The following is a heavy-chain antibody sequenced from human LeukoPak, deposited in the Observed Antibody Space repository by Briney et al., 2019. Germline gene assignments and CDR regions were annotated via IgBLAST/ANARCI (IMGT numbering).Heavy chain of an antibody. Sequence: GGSLRLSCAVSGLTFSEYWMHWVRQDAGKGLVWVAGISKDGGSTEYADFVKGRCTISRDNAKNTLYLQMDSLTVDDTAVYYCTSGIGTYDYWGLGAQVTVSS. CDR2: ISKDGGST. CDR3: TSGIGTYDY. D-gene: IGHD1-14*01. CDR1: GLTFSEYW. V-gene: IGHV3-74*03. J-gene: IGHJ4*02.